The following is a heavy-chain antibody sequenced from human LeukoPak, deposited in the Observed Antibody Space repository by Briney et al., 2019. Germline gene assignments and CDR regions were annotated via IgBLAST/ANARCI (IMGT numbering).Heavy chain of an antibody. CDR2: IYSGGCT. Sequence: GGSLRLSCAVSGFNVTTTHMTWVRQAPGKGLEWVSFIYSGGCTDYAGYVKSRFTISRDNSKNALYLQMNSLRVEDTAMFYCASPLDNWGQGTLVTVSS. CDR1: GFNVTTTH. CDR3: ASPLDN. J-gene: IGHJ4*02. V-gene: IGHV3-53*01.